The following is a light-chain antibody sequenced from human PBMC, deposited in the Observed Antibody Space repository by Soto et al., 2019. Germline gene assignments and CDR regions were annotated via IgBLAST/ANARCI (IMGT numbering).Light chain of an antibody. V-gene: IGKV3-15*01. CDR2: GAS. CDR1: QSVSTN. CDR3: QQYDYWYT. J-gene: IGKJ2*01. Sequence: EIVMTQSPATLSVSPGERATLSCRASQSVSTNLGWYQQRPGQAPRLLIYGASTRATGTPARFSGSGSGTEFTLTISSLQSEDFALYYCQQYDYWYTFGQGTKLEIK.